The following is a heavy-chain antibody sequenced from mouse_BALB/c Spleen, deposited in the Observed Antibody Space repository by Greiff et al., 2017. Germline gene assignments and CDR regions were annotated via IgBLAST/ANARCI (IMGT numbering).Heavy chain of an antibody. CDR2: ISYSGST. D-gene: IGHD2-4*01. CDR1: GYSITSDYA. CDR3: ARSLSTMITTVAY. V-gene: IGHV3-2*02. J-gene: IGHJ3*01. Sequence: VQLKESGPGLVKPSQSLSLTCTVTGYSITSDYAWNWIRQFPGNKLEWMGYISYSGSTSYNPSLKSRISITRDTSKNQFFLQLNSVTTEDTATYYCARSLSTMITTVAYWGQGTLVTVSA.